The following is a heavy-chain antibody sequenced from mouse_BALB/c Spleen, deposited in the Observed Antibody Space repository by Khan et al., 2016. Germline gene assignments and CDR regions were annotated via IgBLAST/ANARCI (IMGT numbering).Heavy chain of an antibody. Sequence: EVQLQESGPELVKPGASVKVSCKASGYSFTGYFMNWVMQSHGKSLEWIGRINPSTGDTLYNQKFKGKATLTVEKSSTTAHMELRSLASEDSAVYYCAREGGYYVYGSMDCWGQGTSVTVSS. V-gene: IGHV1-20*02. D-gene: IGHD1-2*01. CDR3: AREGGYYVYGSMDC. CDR1: GYSFTGYF. J-gene: IGHJ4*01. CDR2: INPSTGDT.